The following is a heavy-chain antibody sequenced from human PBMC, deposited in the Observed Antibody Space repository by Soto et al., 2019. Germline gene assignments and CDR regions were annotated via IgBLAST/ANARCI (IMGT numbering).Heavy chain of an antibody. D-gene: IGHD5-12*01. Sequence: QVQLVQSGAEVKKPGSSVKVSCKASGGTFSSYTISWVRQAPGQGLEWMGRSTPILGIANYAQKFQGRVTITADKSTSTAYMELSSLRSEDTAVYYCAHGRWEERSDGYRGWFDAWGQGTLVTVSS. J-gene: IGHJ5*02. CDR2: STPILGIA. V-gene: IGHV1-69*02. CDR1: GGTFSSYT. CDR3: AHGRWEERSDGYRGWFDA.